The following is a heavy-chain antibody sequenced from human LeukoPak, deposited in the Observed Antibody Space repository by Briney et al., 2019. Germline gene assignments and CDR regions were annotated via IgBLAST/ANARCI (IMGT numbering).Heavy chain of an antibody. V-gene: IGHV4-30-4*01. D-gene: IGHD2-2*01. CDR2: IYYSGST. CDR1: GGSISSGDYY. J-gene: IGHJ6*02. CDR3: ARGIVVVPAALILTTTSGMDV. Sequence: PSQTLSLTCTVSGGSISSGDYYWSWIRQPPGKGLEWIGYIYYSGSTNYNPSLKSRVTISVDTSKNQFSLKLSSVTAADTAVYYCARGIVVVPAALILTTTSGMDVWGQGTTVTVSS.